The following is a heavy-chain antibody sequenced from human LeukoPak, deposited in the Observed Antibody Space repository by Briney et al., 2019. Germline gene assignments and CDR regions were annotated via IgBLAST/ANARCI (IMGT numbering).Heavy chain of an antibody. CDR2: IKQDGSEK. Sequence: PGGSLRLSCAASGFTFSSYWMSWVRQAPGKGLEWVANIKQDGSEKYYVDSVKGRFTISRDNAKNSLYLQMNSLRAEDTAVYYCARDGWTSSSWSQVWGQGTLVTVSS. CDR3: ARDGWTSSSWSQV. D-gene: IGHD6-13*01. J-gene: IGHJ4*02. CDR1: GFTFSSYW. V-gene: IGHV3-7*01.